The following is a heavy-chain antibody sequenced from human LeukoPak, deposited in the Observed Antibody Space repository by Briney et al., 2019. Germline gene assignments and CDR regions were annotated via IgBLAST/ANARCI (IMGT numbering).Heavy chain of an antibody. V-gene: IGHV3-7*01. J-gene: IGHJ4*02. Sequence: GGSLRLSCAASGFTFSSYWMSWVRQAPGKGLEWVANIKQDGSEKYYVDSVKGRFTISRDNAKNSLYLQMNSLRAEDTAVYYCARARRGYSGGPYYFDYWGQGTQVTVSS. CDR1: GFTFSSYW. CDR2: IKQDGSEK. CDR3: ARARRGYSGGPYYFDY. D-gene: IGHD5-12*01.